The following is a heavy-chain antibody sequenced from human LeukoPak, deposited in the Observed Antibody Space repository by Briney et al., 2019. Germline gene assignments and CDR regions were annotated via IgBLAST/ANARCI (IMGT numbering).Heavy chain of an antibody. Sequence: GGSPRLSCAASGFTFSSYAMSWVRQAPGKGLEWVSRIKGDGSSINYADSVEGRFTISRDNAKNTVYLQMNSLRVEDTVVYYCARGALYMYYFDYWGQGTLVTVSS. V-gene: IGHV3-74*01. J-gene: IGHJ4*02. CDR1: GFTFSSYA. CDR3: ARGALYMYYFDY. CDR2: IKGDGSSI. D-gene: IGHD3-10*01.